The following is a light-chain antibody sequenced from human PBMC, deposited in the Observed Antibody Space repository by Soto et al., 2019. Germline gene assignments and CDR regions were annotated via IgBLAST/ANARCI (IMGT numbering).Light chain of an antibody. CDR2: AAS. V-gene: IGKV1-39*01. Sequence: DIQMTQSPSSLSASVGDRVTITCRASQTITNYLNWYQQQSGKAPKLLIYAASNLQSGVPSRFSGSGSGTNFTLSLNSLQPEDFATYYCQQGYSNPWTFGQGTKVDIK. J-gene: IGKJ1*01. CDR1: QTITNY. CDR3: QQGYSNPWT.